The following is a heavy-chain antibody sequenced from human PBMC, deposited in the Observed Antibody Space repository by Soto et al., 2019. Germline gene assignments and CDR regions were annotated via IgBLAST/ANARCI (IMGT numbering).Heavy chain of an antibody. CDR2: VNHGGTT. CDR1: GGSFSGYS. Sequence: QVQLQQWGAGLLKPSETLSLTCAVYGGSFSGYSWTWIRQAPGKGLEWIGDVNHGGTTNYNPSLKSRVTISVDTSKNQFSLELTSVTAADTAVYYCARAAVRIVGASTIYYYYYMDAWGKGTTVTVSS. D-gene: IGHD3-3*01. CDR3: ARAAVRIVGASTIYYYYYMDA. V-gene: IGHV4-34*01. J-gene: IGHJ6*03.